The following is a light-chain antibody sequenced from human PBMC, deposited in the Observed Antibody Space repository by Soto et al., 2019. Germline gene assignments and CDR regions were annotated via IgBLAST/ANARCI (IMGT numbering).Light chain of an antibody. CDR1: QNIDTY. V-gene: IGKV1-39*01. J-gene: IGKJ4*01. CDR2: GAS. Sequence: DIQMTQSPSSLSASVGDRVTITCRASQNIDTYLTWYQQKPGKAPKLLIYGASGLPSGVPSRFSGSGSGTDFTLTISSLQPEDSATYYCQQSYGSVCTFGGGTKVEVK. CDR3: QQSYGSVCT.